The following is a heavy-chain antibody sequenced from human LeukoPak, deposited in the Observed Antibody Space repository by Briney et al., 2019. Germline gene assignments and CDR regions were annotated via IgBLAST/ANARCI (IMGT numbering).Heavy chain of an antibody. CDR1: GGSINNYY. V-gene: IGHV4-59*01. Sequence: SETLSLTCTVSGGSINNYYWSWIRQPPGKGLEWIGYISYIGSTIYNPSLKSRVTISVDTSKNQFSLKLTSVTAADTAVYYCARAVYGSSGYYVDYWGQGTLVTVSS. D-gene: IGHD3-22*01. J-gene: IGHJ4*02. CDR2: ISYIGST. CDR3: ARAVYGSSGYYVDY.